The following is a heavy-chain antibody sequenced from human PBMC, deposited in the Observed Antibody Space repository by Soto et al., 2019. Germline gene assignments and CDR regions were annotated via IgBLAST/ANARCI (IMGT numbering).Heavy chain of an antibody. CDR3: ARGGAGATENWFDP. D-gene: IGHD1-26*01. CDR1: AESFSGFN. CDR2: INHSGST. J-gene: IGHJ5*02. V-gene: IGHV4-34*01. Sequence: TLSPTSAIHAESFSGFNFRSPRQPPGKGLEWIGEINHSGSTNYNPSLKSRVTISVDTSKNQFSLKLSSVTAADTAVYYCARGGAGATENWFDPWGQGTLVTVS.